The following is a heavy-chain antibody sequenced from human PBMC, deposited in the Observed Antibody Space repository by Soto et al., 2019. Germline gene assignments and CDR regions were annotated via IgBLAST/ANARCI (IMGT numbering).Heavy chain of an antibody. J-gene: IGHJ4*02. V-gene: IGHV3-74*01. CDR2: VNMDGSTT. CDR1: GFTFSTYW. CDR3: ARGAKGQWLVDY. D-gene: IGHD6-19*01. Sequence: EVQLVESGGGLVQPGGSLRLSCEASGFTFSTYWLHWVRQAPGKGLVWVSRVNMDGSTTTYADSVKGRFTISRDNAKNTVYLQMNSLRDGDTAVYYCARGAKGQWLVDYWGQGPLVTVSS.